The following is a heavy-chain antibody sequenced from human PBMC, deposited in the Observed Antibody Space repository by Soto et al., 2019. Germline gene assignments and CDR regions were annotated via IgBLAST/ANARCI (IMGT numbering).Heavy chain of an antibody. Sequence: GGSLRFSCAASGFTFSSYWMSWVRQAPGKGLEWVANIKQDGSEKYYVDSVKGRFTISRDNAKNSLYLQMNSLRAEDTAVYYCARDSVRGYYDSSGYFTALDYWGQGTLVTVSS. CDR3: ARDSVRGYYDSSGYFTALDY. D-gene: IGHD3-22*01. CDR1: GFTFSSYW. J-gene: IGHJ4*02. CDR2: IKQDGSEK. V-gene: IGHV3-7*01.